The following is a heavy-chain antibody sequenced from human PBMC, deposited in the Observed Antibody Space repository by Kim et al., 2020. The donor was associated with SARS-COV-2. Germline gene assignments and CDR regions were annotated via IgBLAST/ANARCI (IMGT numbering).Heavy chain of an antibody. D-gene: IGHD1-7*01. J-gene: IGHJ5*02. CDR3: ARELTGTGADNWFDP. V-gene: IGHV1-69*13. Sequence: SVKVSCKASGGTFSSYAISWVRQAPGQGLEWMGGIIPIFGTANYAQKFQGRVTITADESTSTAYMELSSLRSEDTAVYYCARELTGTGADNWFDPWGQGTLVTVSS. CDR2: IIPIFGTA. CDR1: GGTFSSYA.